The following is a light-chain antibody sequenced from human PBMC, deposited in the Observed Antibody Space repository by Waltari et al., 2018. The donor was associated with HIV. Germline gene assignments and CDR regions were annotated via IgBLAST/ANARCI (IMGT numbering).Light chain of an antibody. CDR3: SSYTSFSTVL. CDR2: EGN. Sequence: QSALTQPASVSGSPGQSITIPCTGTSSDVGTYSLVSWYHHHPGKAPKLMIYEGNKRPSGVSNRFPGSKSGNTASLTISGLQAEDEADYYCSSYTSFSTVLFGGGTKLTVL. CDR1: SSDVGTYSL. J-gene: IGLJ2*01. V-gene: IGLV2-23*01.